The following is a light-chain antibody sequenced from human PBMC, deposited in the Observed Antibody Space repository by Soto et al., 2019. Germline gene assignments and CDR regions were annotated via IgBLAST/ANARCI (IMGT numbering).Light chain of an antibody. CDR3: QKYKTPHLT. CDR1: QDISGY. V-gene: IGKV1-27*01. Sequence: DIQMTQAPSALSASVGDRVTITCRASQDISGYLAWYQQKPGKVPKLLIYSASTLQSGVPSRFSGSGSGTDFTLTISSLQPEDVATYFCQKYKTPHLTFGQGTRLDIK. J-gene: IGKJ5*01. CDR2: SAS.